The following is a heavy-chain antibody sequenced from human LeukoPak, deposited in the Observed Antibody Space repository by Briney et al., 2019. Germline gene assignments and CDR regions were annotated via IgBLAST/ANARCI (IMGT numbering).Heavy chain of an antibody. CDR1: GFSNSNDW. V-gene: IGHV3-15*01. CDR3: TTGYDILTAYYYGMDV. CDR2: IRSKTDGGTT. Sequence: GGPLRLTCSASGFSNSNDWMSWGRNTPGEGLERSCRIRSKTDGGTTDYAAPVKGRFTISRDDSKNTLYLQMNSKKTEDTAVYYCTTGYDILTAYYYGMDVWGQGTTVTVSS. D-gene: IGHD3-9*01. J-gene: IGHJ6*02.